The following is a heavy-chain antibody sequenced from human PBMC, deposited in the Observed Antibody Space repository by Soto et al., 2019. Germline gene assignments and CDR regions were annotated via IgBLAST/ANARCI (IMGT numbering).Heavy chain of an antibody. CDR1: NETLTTYG. J-gene: IGHJ6*02. CDR2: VSGYSGHS. CDR3: ARDSSSSGYYYGMDV. Sequence: QVHLVQSGAEVKKPGASVKVSCKASNETLTTYGISWVRQAPGQGPEWMGWVSGYSGHSISAQEFQDRVIMTTDTSKNTAYMELRSLTSEDSAVYFCARDSSSSGYYYGMDVWGQGTKVTVSS. D-gene: IGHD6-6*01. V-gene: IGHV1-18*01.